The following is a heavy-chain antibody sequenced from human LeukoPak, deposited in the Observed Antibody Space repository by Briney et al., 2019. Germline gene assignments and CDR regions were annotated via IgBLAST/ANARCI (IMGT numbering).Heavy chain of an antibody. CDR1: GFTFSSYW. Sequence: GGSLRLSCAASGFTFSSYWMHWVRQAPGKGLVWVSRINSDGSSTSYADSVKGRFTISRDNAKNTLYLQMNSLRAEDTAVYYCARGRFRYDSSGYQVDYWGQGTLATVSS. CDR2: INSDGSST. D-gene: IGHD3-22*01. CDR3: ARGRFRYDSSGYQVDY. V-gene: IGHV3-74*01. J-gene: IGHJ4*02.